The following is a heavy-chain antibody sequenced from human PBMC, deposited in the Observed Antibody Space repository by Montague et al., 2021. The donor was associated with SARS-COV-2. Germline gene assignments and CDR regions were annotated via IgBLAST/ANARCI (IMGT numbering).Heavy chain of an antibody. J-gene: IGHJ2*01. CDR1: GGSISSGGYY. CDR2: IYYSGST. CDR3: ARSPEPMIILIITSLNWYLDL. V-gene: IGHV4-31*03. Sequence: TLSLTCTVSGGSISSGGYYWSWIRQHPGKGLEWIGYIYYSGSTYYNPSLKSRVTISVDTSKNHFSLKMSSVTAADTAVYYCARSPEPMIILIITSLNWYLDLWGRGTLVTVSS. D-gene: IGHD3-22*01.